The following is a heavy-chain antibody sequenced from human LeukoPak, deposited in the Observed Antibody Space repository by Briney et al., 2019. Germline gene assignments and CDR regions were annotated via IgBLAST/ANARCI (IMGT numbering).Heavy chain of an antibody. J-gene: IGHJ6*03. Sequence: PSETLSLTCTVSGGSISSSSYYWSWIRQPPGKGLEWIGYIYYSGSTNYNPSLKSRVTISVDTSKNQFSLKLSSVTAADPAVYYCARALGYCSSTSCPLGYYYYYMDVWGKGTTVTISS. CDR2: IYYSGST. CDR1: GGSISSSSYY. CDR3: ARALGYCSSTSCPLGYYYYYMDV. D-gene: IGHD2-2*01. V-gene: IGHV4-61*01.